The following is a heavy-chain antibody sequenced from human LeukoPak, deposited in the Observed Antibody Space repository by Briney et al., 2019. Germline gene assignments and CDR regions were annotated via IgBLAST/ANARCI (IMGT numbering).Heavy chain of an antibody. V-gene: IGHV3-30*18. D-gene: IGHD1-26*01. CDR1: GFTFSSYG. CDR2: ISYDGSSK. J-gene: IGHJ4*02. Sequence: GGSLRLSCAASGFTFSSYGMHWVRQARGKGLEWVAVISYDGSSKYYADPVKGRFTISRDNSKNTLYLQMNSLRTEDTAVYYCAKDRQGAGDGSFDYWGQGTLVTVSS. CDR3: AKDRQGAGDGSFDY.